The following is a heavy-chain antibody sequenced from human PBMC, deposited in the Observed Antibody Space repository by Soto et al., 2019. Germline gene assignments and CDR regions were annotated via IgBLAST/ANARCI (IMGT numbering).Heavy chain of an antibody. V-gene: IGHV1-24*01. CDR2: FDPEDGET. D-gene: IGHD2-21*01. CDR3: ATDQPRSIALEPLGY. J-gene: IGHJ4*02. Sequence: ASVKVSCKVSGYTLTELSMHWVRQAPGKGLEWMGGFDPEDGETIYAQKFQGRVTMTEDTSTDTAYMELSSLRSEDTAVYYCATDQPRSIALEPLGYWGQGTLVTVSS. CDR1: GYTLTELS.